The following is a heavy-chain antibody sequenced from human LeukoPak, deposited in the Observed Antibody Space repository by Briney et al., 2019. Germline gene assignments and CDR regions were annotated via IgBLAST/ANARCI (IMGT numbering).Heavy chain of an antibody. CDR2: IYYSGST. Sequence: SETLSLTCTVSGGSISSGGYYWSWIRQHPGKGLEWIGYIYYSGSTYYNPSLKSRVTIPVDTSKNQFSLKLSSVTAADTAVYYCARDAVGATFDYWGQGTLVTVSS. D-gene: IGHD1-26*01. V-gene: IGHV4-31*03. CDR1: GGSISSGGYY. CDR3: ARDAVGATFDY. J-gene: IGHJ4*02.